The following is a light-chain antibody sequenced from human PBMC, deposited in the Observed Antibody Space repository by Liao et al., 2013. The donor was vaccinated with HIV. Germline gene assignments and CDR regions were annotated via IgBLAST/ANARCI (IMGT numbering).Light chain of an antibody. CDR3: QVWDSNSDHPYV. CDR2: YDS. CDR1: NIGSKS. Sequence: SYVLTQPPSVSVAPGKTASITCGGNNIGSKSVHWYQQKPGQAPVLVIYYDSNRPSSIPERFSGSNSGNTATLTISRVEAGDEADYYCQVWDSNSDHPYVFGSGTKVTVL. V-gene: IGLV3-21*01. J-gene: IGLJ1*01.